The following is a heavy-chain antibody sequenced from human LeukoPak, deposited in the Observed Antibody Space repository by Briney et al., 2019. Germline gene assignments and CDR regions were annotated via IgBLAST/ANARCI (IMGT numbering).Heavy chain of an antibody. D-gene: IGHD3-22*01. J-gene: IGHJ4*02. CDR1: GGSISSYY. CDR3: AGMGKYYYDSSGYYPIGY. CDR2: IYYSGST. V-gene: IGHV4-59*05. Sequence: SETLSLTCTVSGGSISSYYWSWIRQPPGKGLEWIGSIYYSGSTYYNPSLKSRVTISVDTSKNQFSLKLSSVTASDTAVYYCAGMGKYYYDSSGYYPIGYWGQGTLVTVSS.